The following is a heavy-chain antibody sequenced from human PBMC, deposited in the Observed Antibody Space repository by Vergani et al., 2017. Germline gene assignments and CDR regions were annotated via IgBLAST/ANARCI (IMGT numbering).Heavy chain of an antibody. CDR2: ISWNSGSI. CDR3: AKDGAAGAAHYYYYMDV. V-gene: IGHV3-9*01. J-gene: IGHJ6*03. CDR1: GFTFDDYA. D-gene: IGHD6-13*01. Sequence: EVQLVESGGGLVQPGRSLRLSCAASGFTFDDYAMHWVRQAPGKGLEWVSGISWNSGSIAYADSVKGRFTLSRDNAKNSLYLQMNRLRAEDTALYYCAKDGAAGAAHYYYYMDVWGKGTTVTVSS.